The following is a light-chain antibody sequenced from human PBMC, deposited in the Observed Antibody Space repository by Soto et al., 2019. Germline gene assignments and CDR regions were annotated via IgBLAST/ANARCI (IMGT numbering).Light chain of an antibody. CDR2: ESS. CDR3: QHFKSCPIT. V-gene: IGKV1-13*02. J-gene: IGKJ5*01. CDR1: QGISTL. Sequence: SVSAYIRDRVDITCLASQGISTLLAWYQQKPGKAPKVLIYESSLLQSGVPSRFSGSGSGTDFTLTISSLQPEDLASYYCQHFKSCPITFAQGTRLEI.